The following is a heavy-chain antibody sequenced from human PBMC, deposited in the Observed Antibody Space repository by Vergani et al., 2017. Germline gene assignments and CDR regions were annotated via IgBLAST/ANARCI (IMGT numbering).Heavy chain of an antibody. Sequence: EVQLVESGGGLVQPGGSLRRSCAASGFNFSSYWMSWVRQAPGKGLEWVANIKQDGSEKYYVDSVKGRFTISRDNAKNSLYLQMNSLRAEDTAVYYCARSVFGVVIPFDYWGQGTLVTVSS. D-gene: IGHD3-3*01. CDR2: IKQDGSEK. V-gene: IGHV3-7*01. J-gene: IGHJ4*02. CDR3: ARSVFGVVIPFDY. CDR1: GFNFSSYW.